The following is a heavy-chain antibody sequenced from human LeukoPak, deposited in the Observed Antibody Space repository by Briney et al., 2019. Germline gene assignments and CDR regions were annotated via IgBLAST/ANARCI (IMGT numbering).Heavy chain of an antibody. CDR3: VSPREISYGYFDY. CDR1: GGSISSSSAY. CDR2: IYYSKNT. Sequence: SETLSLTCTVSGGSISSSSAYWGWIRQPPGKGLEWIGSIYYSKNTYYNPSLKSRVTISADTSKNQFSLTLGSVSATDTAVYYCVSPREISYGYFDYWGQGTLVTVSS. D-gene: IGHD5-18*01. V-gene: IGHV4-39*01. J-gene: IGHJ4*02.